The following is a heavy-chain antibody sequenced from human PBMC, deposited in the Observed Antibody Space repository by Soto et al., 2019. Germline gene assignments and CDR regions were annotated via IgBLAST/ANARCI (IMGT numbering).Heavy chain of an antibody. CDR1: GGSVSDKRW. CDR3: ASYVGTAGYGDFDI. Sequence: PSETLSLTCALSGGSVSDKRWWTWVRQTPGKGVEGIGETFGKGDTNYNAFLKSRVSISIDKSRNQVSLVLTSVTAADTAVYYCASYVGTAGYGDFDIWGQGTVVTISS. D-gene: IGHD2-21*02. CDR2: TFGKGDT. J-gene: IGHJ3*02. V-gene: IGHV4-4*02.